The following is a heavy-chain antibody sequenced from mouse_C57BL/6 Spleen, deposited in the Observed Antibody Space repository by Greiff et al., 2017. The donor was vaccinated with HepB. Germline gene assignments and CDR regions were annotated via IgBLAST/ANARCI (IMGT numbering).Heavy chain of an antibody. D-gene: IGHD1-1*01. Sequence: EVQLQESGPGMVKPSQSLSLTCTVTGYSITSGYDWHWIRHFPGNKLEWMGYISYSGSTNYNPSLKSRISITHDTSKNHFFLKLNSVTTEDTATYYCARVPYYYGSSYWYFDVWGTGTTVTVSS. CDR3: ARVPYYYGSSYWYFDV. CDR1: GYSITSGYD. J-gene: IGHJ1*03. V-gene: IGHV3-1*01. CDR2: ISYSGST.